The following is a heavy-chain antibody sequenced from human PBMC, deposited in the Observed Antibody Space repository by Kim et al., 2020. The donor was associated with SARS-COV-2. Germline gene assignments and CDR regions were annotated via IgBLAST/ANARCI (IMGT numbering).Heavy chain of an antibody. Sequence: GGSLRLSCAASGFTFSSYSMNWVRQAPGKGLEWVSSISSSSSYIYYADSVKGRFTISRDNAKNSLYLQMNSLRAEDTAVYYCARSDSGWYYYGMDVWGQGTTVTVSS. CDR3: ARSDSGWYYYGMDV. CDR1: GFTFSSYS. J-gene: IGHJ6*02. D-gene: IGHD3-10*01. CDR2: ISSSSSYI. V-gene: IGHV3-21*01.